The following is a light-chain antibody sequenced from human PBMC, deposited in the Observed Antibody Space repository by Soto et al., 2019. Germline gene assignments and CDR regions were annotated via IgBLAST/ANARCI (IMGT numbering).Light chain of an antibody. CDR3: QQYYSTPRT. Sequence: IVMTQSPASLAVSLGERATINCKSSKSVLYSSNNKNYLAWYQQKQGQPXKXXIYWASTRESGVPDRFSGSGSGTDLTITISSLQPEDLAVYYCQQYYSTPRTFGQGTKVEIK. J-gene: IGKJ1*01. CDR1: KSVLYSSNNKNY. V-gene: IGKV4-1*01. CDR2: WAS.